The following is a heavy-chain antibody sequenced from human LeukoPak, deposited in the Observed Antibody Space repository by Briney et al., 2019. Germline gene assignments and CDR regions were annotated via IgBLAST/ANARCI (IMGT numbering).Heavy chain of an antibody. CDR3: AADPYSGYTYYYYYGMDV. Sequence: GGSLRLSCAASGFTFSSYSMNWVRQAPGKGLEWVSYISSSSSTIYYADSVKGRFTISRDNAKNSLYLQMNSLRAEDTAVYYCAADPYSGYTYYYYYGMDVWGQGTTVTVSS. D-gene: IGHD5-12*01. V-gene: IGHV3-48*01. J-gene: IGHJ6*02. CDR2: ISSSSSTI. CDR1: GFTFSSYS.